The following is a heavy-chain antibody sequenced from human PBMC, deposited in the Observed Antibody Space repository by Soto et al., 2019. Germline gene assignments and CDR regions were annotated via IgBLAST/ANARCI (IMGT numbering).Heavy chain of an antibody. CDR2: ISAYNGNT. Sequence: QVQLVQSGAEMKKPGASVKVSCKASGYTFSGYAMGWVRQAPGQGLEWMGWISAYNGNTDYAQKFQGRVTITTDTSTSTAYMELRSLTSDDTAVYYCARPFGDYGDYAWSLRYWGQGTLVTVSS. J-gene: IGHJ4*02. D-gene: IGHD4-17*01. V-gene: IGHV1-18*01. CDR1: GYTFSGYA. CDR3: ARPFGDYGDYAWSLRY.